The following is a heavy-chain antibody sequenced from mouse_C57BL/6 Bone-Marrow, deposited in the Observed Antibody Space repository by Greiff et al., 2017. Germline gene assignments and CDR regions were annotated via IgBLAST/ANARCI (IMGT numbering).Heavy chain of an antibody. J-gene: IGHJ4*01. V-gene: IGHV1-69*01. D-gene: IGHD1-1*01. Sequence: QVQLQQSGPELVKPGASVKLSCKASGYTFTSYWMHWVKQRPGQGLEWIGEIDPSDSYTNYNQKFKGKSTLTVDKSSSTAYMQLSSLTSEDSAVYYCARRSYGSSCAMDYWGQGTSVTVSS. CDR3: ARRSYGSSCAMDY. CDR2: IDPSDSYT. CDR1: GYTFTSYW.